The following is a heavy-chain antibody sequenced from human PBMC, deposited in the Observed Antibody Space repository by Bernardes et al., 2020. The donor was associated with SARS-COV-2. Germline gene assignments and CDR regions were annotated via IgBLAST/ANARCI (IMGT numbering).Heavy chain of an antibody. Sequence: GGSLRLSCAASGFTFDDYAMHWVRQAPGKGLEWVSGISWNSGSIGYADSVKGRFTISRDNAKNSLYLQMNSLRAEDTALYYCAKDSLYYDSSFDAFDIWGQGTMVTVSS. V-gene: IGHV3-9*01. J-gene: IGHJ3*02. CDR3: AKDSLYYDSSFDAFDI. CDR1: GFTFDDYA. D-gene: IGHD3-22*01. CDR2: ISWNSGSI.